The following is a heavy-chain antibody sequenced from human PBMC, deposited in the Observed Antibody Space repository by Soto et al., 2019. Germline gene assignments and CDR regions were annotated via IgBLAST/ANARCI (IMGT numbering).Heavy chain of an antibody. Sequence: QVQLVEAGGGVVQPGRSLRLSCAASGFTFSSYGMHWVRQAPGKGLEWVAVISYDGSHTYSADSVKGRFTISRDNSENTLYLQMNSLRAEDTAVYYCAKDAGLGYCSGGRCSHFDYWGQGTQVTVSS. D-gene: IGHD2-15*01. J-gene: IGHJ4*02. CDR3: AKDAGLGYCSGGRCSHFDY. CDR2: ISYDGSHT. V-gene: IGHV3-30*18. CDR1: GFTFSSYG.